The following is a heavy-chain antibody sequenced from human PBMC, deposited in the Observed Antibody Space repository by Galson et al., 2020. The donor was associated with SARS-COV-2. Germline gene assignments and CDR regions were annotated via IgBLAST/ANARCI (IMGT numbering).Heavy chain of an antibody. V-gene: IGHV1-46*01. CDR1: GYAFTSHS. Sequence: GESLKISCKASGYAFTSHSMHWVRQAPGHGLEWMGIINPSGPSTTYAQTLRGRFTMTRDTSTTTFYMELSSLTSEDTAVYYCARRSYGAVYGTYYYGMDVWGQGTTVTVS. CDR2: INPSGPST. D-gene: IGHD1-1*01. J-gene: IGHJ6*02. CDR3: ARRSYGAVYGTYYYGMDV.